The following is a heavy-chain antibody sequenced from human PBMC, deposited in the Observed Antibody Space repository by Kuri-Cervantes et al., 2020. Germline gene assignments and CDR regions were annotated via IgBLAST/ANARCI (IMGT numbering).Heavy chain of an antibody. V-gene: IGHV3-30-3*02. Sequence: GESLKISCAASGFTFSSYAMHWVRQAPGKGLERVAVISYDGSNKYYADSVKGRFTISRDNSKNTLYLQMNSLRAEDTAVYYCANDGGQGGFDPWGQGTLVTVSS. CDR2: ISYDGSNK. D-gene: IGHD3-16*01. J-gene: IGHJ5*02. CDR1: GFTFSSYA. CDR3: ANDGGQGGFDP.